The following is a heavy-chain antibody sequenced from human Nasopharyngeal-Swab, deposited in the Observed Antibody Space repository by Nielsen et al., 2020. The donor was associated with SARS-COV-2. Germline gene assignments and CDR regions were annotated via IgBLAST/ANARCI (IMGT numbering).Heavy chain of an antibody. V-gene: IGHV4-30-4*01. J-gene: IGHJ4*02. CDR1: GGSISSGGYY. CDR3: AMITYYYDSSGQDY. Sequence: SETLSLTCAVSGGSISSGGYYWSWIRQPPGKGLEWIGYIYYSGSTYYNPSLKSRVTISVDTSKNQFSLKLSSVTAADTAVYYCAMITYYYDSSGQDYWGQGTLVTVSS. CDR2: IYYSGST. D-gene: IGHD3-22*01.